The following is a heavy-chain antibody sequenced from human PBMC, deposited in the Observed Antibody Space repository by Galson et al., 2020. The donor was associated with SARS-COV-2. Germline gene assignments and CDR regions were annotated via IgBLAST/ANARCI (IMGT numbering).Heavy chain of an antibody. V-gene: IGHV3-72*01. Sequence: GGSLRLSCAASGFTFSDHYMDWVRQAPGKGLEWVGRSRNKANSYTTEYAASVKGRFTISRDDARNSVYLQMNSLQTDDTAVYYCGRLTSTYYMDVWGKGTTVTVS. CDR1: GFTFSDHY. D-gene: IGHD2-2*01. J-gene: IGHJ6*03. CDR3: GRLTSTYYMDV. CDR2: SRNKANSYTT.